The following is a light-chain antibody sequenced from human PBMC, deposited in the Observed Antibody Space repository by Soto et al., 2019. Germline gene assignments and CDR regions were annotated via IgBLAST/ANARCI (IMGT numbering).Light chain of an antibody. Sequence: IQMTQSPSTLSGSVGDRVTITCRASQSISSWLAWYQQKPGKAPKLLIYDASSLESGVPSRFSGSGSGTEFTLTISSLQPDDFATYYCQQYNSYCTFGQGTKVDI. CDR3: QQYNSYCT. CDR2: DAS. J-gene: IGKJ1*01. CDR1: QSISSW. V-gene: IGKV1-5*01.